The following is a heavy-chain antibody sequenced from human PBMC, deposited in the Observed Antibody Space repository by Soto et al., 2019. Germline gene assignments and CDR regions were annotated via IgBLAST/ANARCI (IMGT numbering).Heavy chain of an antibody. V-gene: IGHV1-46*01. CDR3: ARGVLGYCSGGSCFPNSPHYLYYYYYMDV. CDR2: INPSGGNT. J-gene: IGHJ6*03. D-gene: IGHD2-15*01. CDR1: GYTFTSYY. Sequence: GASVKVSCKASGYTFTSYYMHWVRQAPGQGLEWMGIINPSGGNTGYAQKFQGRVTMTRNTSISTAYMELSSLRSEDTAVYYCARGVLGYCSGGSCFPNSPHYLYYYYYMDVWGKGTTVTVSS.